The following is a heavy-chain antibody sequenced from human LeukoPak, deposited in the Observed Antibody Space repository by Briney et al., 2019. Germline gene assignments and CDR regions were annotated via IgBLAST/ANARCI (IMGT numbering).Heavy chain of an antibody. CDR2: ISYDGSNK. J-gene: IGHJ3*02. CDR3: AKASRYLGSGSYYRDAFDI. V-gene: IGHV3-30*18. Sequence: GGSLRLSCAASGFSFSIYGMHWVRQAPGKGLEWVAVISYDGSNKYYADSVKGRFTISRDNSKNTLYLQMNSLRAEDTAVYYCAKASRYLGSGSYYRDAFDIWGQGTMVTVSS. CDR1: GFSFSIYG. D-gene: IGHD3-10*02.